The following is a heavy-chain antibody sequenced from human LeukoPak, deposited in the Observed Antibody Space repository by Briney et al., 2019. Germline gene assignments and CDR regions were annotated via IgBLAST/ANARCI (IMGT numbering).Heavy chain of an antibody. CDR1: GFTFSSYG. D-gene: IGHD4-17*01. Sequence: GGSLRLSCAAPGFTFSSYGMHWVRQAPAKGLEWVAIISYDGSNKYYADSVKGRFTISRDNSKNTLYLQMNSLRAEDTAVYYCAKSTTVTQRGYFDYWGQGTLVTVSS. CDR2: ISYDGSNK. J-gene: IGHJ4*02. V-gene: IGHV3-30*18. CDR3: AKSTTVTQRGYFDY.